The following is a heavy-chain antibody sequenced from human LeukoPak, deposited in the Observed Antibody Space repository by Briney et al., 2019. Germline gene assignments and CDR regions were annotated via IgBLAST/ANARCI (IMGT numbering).Heavy chain of an antibody. CDR3: ARVVLGYSSSPYFDY. J-gene: IGHJ4*02. CDR1: GYTFTSYY. CDR2: INPSGGST. D-gene: IGHD6-6*01. V-gene: IGHV1-46*03. Sequence: ASVKVSRKASGYTFTSYYMHWVRQAPGQGLEWMGIINPSGGSTSYAQKFQGRVTMTRDTSTSTVCMELSSLRSEDTAVYYCARVVLGYSSSPYFDYWGQGTLVTVSS.